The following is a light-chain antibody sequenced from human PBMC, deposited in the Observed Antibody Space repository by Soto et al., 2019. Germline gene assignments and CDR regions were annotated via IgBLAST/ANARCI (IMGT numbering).Light chain of an antibody. Sequence: DIQMTQSPSTLSASVGSRFTITCRASQSINSWLAWYQQQPGKAPKLLIYKASNLVSGVPSRFSGTGYGTEFNLTISSLQTDDFAIYYCQLYNSYLWRFGQGTKVDIK. J-gene: IGKJ1*01. CDR2: KAS. V-gene: IGKV1-5*03. CDR3: QLYNSYLWR. CDR1: QSINSW.